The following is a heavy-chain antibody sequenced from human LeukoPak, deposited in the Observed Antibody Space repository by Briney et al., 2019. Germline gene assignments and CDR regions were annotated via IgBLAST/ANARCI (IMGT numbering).Heavy chain of an antibody. V-gene: IGHV4-34*01. D-gene: IGHD6-13*01. CDR2: INHSGST. CDR1: GGSFSGYY. CDR3: ARGRKAGFGSSWYRRYYGMDV. J-gene: IGHJ6*02. Sequence: SETLSLTCAVYGGSFSGYYWSWIRQPPGKGLEWIGEINHSGSTNYNPSLKSRVTISVDTSKNQFSLKLSSVTAADTAVYYCARGRKAGFGSSWYRRYYGMDVWGQGTMVTVSS.